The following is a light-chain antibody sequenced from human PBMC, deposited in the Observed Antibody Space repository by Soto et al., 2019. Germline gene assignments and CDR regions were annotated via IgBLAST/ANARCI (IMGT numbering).Light chain of an antibody. Sequence: QCVLNQPASGSGSPVQSITLSCTETSSDVGSYNLVSWYQQHPGKAPKLVIYEVSKRPSGVSNRFSGSKSGNTASLTISGLQAEDEADYYCCSYAGSSTYVFGTGTKVTVL. CDR2: EVS. CDR3: CSYAGSSTYV. J-gene: IGLJ1*01. V-gene: IGLV2-23*02. CDR1: SSDVGSYNL.